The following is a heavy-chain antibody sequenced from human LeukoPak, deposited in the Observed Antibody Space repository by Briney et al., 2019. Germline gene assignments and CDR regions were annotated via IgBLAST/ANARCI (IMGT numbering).Heavy chain of an antibody. V-gene: IGHV1-2*02. CDR3: ARADQPYYYYYMDV. CDR1: GYTFTGHY. Sequence: ASVKVSCKASGYTFTGHYIHWVRQAPGQGLEWMGRINPNSGGTNAAQKFRARVTMTRDTSTRTVYMELSRLRSEDTAVYYCARADQPYYYYYMDVWGKGTTVTVSS. J-gene: IGHJ6*03. D-gene: IGHD2-2*01. CDR2: INPNSGGT.